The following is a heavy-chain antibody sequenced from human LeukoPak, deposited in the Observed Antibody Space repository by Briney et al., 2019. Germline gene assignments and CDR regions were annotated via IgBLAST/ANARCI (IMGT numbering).Heavy chain of an antibody. CDR2: IYTSGST. CDR3: ARDKYYGSGNYGKYNWFDP. CDR1: GGSISSYY. J-gene: IGHJ5*02. V-gene: IGHV4-4*07. D-gene: IGHD3-10*01. Sequence: SETLSLTCTVSGGSISSYYWSWIRQPAGKGLEWIGCIYTSGSTNYNPSLKSRVTMSLDTSKNQFSLKLSSVTAADTAVYYCARDKYYGSGNYGKYNWFDPWGQGALVTVSS.